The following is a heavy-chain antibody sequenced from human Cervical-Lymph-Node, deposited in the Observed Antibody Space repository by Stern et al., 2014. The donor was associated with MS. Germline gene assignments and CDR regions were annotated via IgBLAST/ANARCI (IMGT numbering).Heavy chain of an antibody. CDR1: GFTFRTYS. V-gene: IGHV3-48*02. Sequence: EVQLVESGGGLVQPGGSLRLSCAASGFTFRTYSMNWVRQAPGKGLEWVSYISSRSSTIKNEDSVKGRFTISRDNAKNALYLQMNSLRDEDPAFYYWARDLKYYDFWSIYFVPYVMDVWGQGPTVTVSS. D-gene: IGHD3-3*01. CDR2: ISSRSSTI. CDR3: ARDLKYYDFWSIYFVPYVMDV. J-gene: IGHJ6*02.